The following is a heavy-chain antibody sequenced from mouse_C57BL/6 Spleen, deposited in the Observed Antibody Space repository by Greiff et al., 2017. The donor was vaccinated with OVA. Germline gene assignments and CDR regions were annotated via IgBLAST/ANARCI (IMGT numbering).Heavy chain of an antibody. CDR3: VREDYYGNSFAY. D-gene: IGHD2-1*01. CDR2: IRSKSSNYAT. V-gene: IGHV10-3*01. CDR1: GFTFTTYA. Sequence: EVMLVESGGGLVQPKGSLKLSCAASGFTFTTYAMHWVRQAPGKGLEWVARIRSKSSNYATYYADSLKDRFTISRDDSQSMLYLQMNNLKTEDTAMYYCVREDYYGNSFAYWGQGTLVTVSA. J-gene: IGHJ3*01.